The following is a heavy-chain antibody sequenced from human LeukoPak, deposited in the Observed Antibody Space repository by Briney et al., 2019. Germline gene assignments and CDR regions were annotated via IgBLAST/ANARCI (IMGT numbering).Heavy chain of an antibody. CDR1: GFTFSSYS. J-gene: IGHJ4*02. CDR2: ISSSSSYI. V-gene: IGHV3-21*01. Sequence: GGSLRLSCAASGFTFSSYSMNWVRQAPGKGLEWVSSISSSSSYIYYADSVKGRFTISRDNARNSLYLQMNSLRAEDTAVYYCAKEGYNWTPAGYFDYWGQGTLVTVSS. CDR3: AKEGYNWTPAGYFDY. D-gene: IGHD1-20*01.